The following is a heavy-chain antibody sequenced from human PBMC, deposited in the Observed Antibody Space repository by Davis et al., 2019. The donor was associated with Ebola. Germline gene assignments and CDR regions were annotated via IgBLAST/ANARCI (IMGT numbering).Heavy chain of an antibody. J-gene: IGHJ4*02. CDR1: GYTFTSYA. V-gene: IGHV1-3*01. CDR2: INAGNGNT. Sequence: AASVKVSCKASGYTFTSYAMHWVRQAPGQRLEWMGWINAGNGNTKYSQKFQGRVTITRDTSASTAYVELSSLRSEDTAVYYCGRYYYDSSGYYFIDYWGQGTLVTVSS. D-gene: IGHD3-22*01. CDR3: GRYYYDSSGYYFIDY.